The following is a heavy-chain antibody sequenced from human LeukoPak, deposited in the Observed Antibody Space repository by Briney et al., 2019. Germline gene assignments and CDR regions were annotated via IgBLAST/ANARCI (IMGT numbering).Heavy chain of an antibody. CDR1: GFPFGSYV. CDR2: INHNAEMI. J-gene: IGHJ4*02. V-gene: IGHV3-48*02. CDR3: ARDHDWAFDL. D-gene: IGHD3-9*01. Sequence: GRSLRLSCEASGFPFGSYVMSWVRQAPGKGLEWIAYINHNAEMIFYPDSVKGRFTISRDNAKNSLYLQMNALRYEDTAIYYCARDHDWAFDLWGQGTLVTVSS.